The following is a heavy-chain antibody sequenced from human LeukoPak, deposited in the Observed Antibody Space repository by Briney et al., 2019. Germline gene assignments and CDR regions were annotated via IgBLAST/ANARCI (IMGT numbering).Heavy chain of an antibody. Sequence: PGGSLRLSCAASGFTFSSYSMNWVRQAPGKGLEWVSCISSSSSTIYYADSVKGRFTISRDNAKNSLYLQMNSLRAEDTAVYYCARDHARWLQLPSSGSFDYWGQGTLVTVSS. J-gene: IGHJ4*02. CDR2: ISSSSSTI. D-gene: IGHD5-24*01. CDR1: GFTFSSYS. CDR3: ARDHARWLQLPSSGSFDY. V-gene: IGHV3-48*01.